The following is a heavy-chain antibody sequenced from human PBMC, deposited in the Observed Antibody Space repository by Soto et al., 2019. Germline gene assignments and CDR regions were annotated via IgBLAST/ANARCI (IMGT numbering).Heavy chain of an antibody. CDR2: INHSGST. CDR3: ARGGMVVAAVWFAP. CDR1: GGSFSGYY. Sequence: SETLSLTCAVYGGSFSGYYWSWIRQPPGKGLEWIGEINHSGSTNYNPSLKSRVTISVDTSKNQFSLKLSSVTAADTAVYYCARGGMVVAAVWFAPWGQGTLVTVSS. D-gene: IGHD2-15*01. V-gene: IGHV4-34*01. J-gene: IGHJ5*02.